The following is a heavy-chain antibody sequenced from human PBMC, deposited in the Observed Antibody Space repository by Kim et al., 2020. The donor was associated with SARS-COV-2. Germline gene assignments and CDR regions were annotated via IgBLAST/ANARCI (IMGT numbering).Heavy chain of an antibody. CDR3: TRDAPGVVPLDY. D-gene: IGHD3-3*01. Sequence: GGSLRLSCAASEFAFSGDCMHWVRQAPGKGLVWLSTINPYGSVTVYADFVKGRFTVSRDNAKNTLFLQMNSLTVDDTAAYYCTRDAPGVVPLDYWGQGTLVTVSS. CDR1: EFAFSGDC. CDR2: INPYGSVT. J-gene: IGHJ4*02. V-gene: IGHV3-74*01.